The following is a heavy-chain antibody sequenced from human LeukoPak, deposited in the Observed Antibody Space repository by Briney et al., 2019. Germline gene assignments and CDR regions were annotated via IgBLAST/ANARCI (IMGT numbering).Heavy chain of an antibody. CDR1: GYTFTNYA. D-gene: IGHD6-19*01. CDR3: ARDYSSGWPNFDY. Sequence: ASVKVSCKASGYTFTNYAMDWVRQAPGQGLEWMGWISTYNGNTNYAQKLQGRVTMTTDTSTSTAYMELRSLRSDDTAVYYCARDYSSGWPNFDYWGQGTLVTVSS. V-gene: IGHV1-18*01. J-gene: IGHJ4*02. CDR2: ISTYNGNT.